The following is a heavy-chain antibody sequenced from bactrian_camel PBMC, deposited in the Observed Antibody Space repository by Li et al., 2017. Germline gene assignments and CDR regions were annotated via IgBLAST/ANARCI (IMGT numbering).Heavy chain of an antibody. D-gene: IGHD3*01. V-gene: IGHV3S53*01. Sequence: LVESGGGSVQAGGSLRLSCVARLITYSNYYMGWFRQAPGKEREGVAVVNPDGSTSYADSVKGRFTIARDNAEKSLSLQMNSLEPEDTAMYYCAAGGRNDYCSGSWCYEGDFGYWGQGTQVTVS. J-gene: IGHJ6*01. CDR2: VNPDGST. CDR3: AAGGRNDYCSGSWCYEGDFGY. CDR1: LITYSNYY.